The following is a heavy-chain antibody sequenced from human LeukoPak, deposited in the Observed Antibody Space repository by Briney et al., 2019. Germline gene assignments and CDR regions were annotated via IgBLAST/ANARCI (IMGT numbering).Heavy chain of an antibody. V-gene: IGHV3-33*01. J-gene: IGHJ6*02. CDR2: IWYDGSNK. Sequence: GRSLRLSCAASGFTFSSYGMHWVRQAPGKGLEWVAVIWYDGSNKYYADSVKGRFTISRDNSKNTLYLQMNSLRAEDTAVYYCARDVRGVNHIAYYYYYYGMDVWGQGTTVTVSS. CDR1: GFTFSSYG. D-gene: IGHD3-10*01. CDR3: ARDVRGVNHIAYYYYYYGMDV.